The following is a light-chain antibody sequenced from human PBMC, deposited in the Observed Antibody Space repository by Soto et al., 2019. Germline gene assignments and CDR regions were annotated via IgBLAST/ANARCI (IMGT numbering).Light chain of an antibody. CDR2: GAS. Sequence: DIQMTQSPSSVSASVGDRVTITCRASQNIKSWIAWYQQKPGHAPNLLIYGASRLQSGVPSRFSGYGSGTDFTLTISGLQPEDVATYFCQQADSFPPWTFGQGTKVEIK. V-gene: IGKV1-12*01. CDR1: QNIKSW. J-gene: IGKJ1*01. CDR3: QQADSFPPWT.